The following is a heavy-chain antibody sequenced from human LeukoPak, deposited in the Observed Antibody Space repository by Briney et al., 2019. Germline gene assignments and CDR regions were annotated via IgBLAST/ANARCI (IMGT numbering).Heavy chain of an antibody. CDR1: GFSFSTHW. D-gene: IGHD3-3*01. CDR3: ASTELTTFGIVPLDI. Sequence: GGPLRLSCAASGFSFSTHWMHWVRQAPGKGPVWVSRINSDGTTTAYADSVKGRFTISRDNAKNTLYLQMDSLRAEDTAVYYCASTELTTFGIVPLDIWGQGTMVSVSS. J-gene: IGHJ3*02. CDR2: INSDGTTT. V-gene: IGHV3-74*01.